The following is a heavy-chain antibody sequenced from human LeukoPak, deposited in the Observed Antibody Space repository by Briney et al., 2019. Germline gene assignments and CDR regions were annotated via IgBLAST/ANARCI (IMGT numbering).Heavy chain of an antibody. J-gene: IGHJ4*02. CDR3: TTEVAAAVALFDY. CDR1: GFTFSNAW. V-gene: IGHV3-15*01. CDR2: IKSKTDGGTT. Sequence: TAGGSLRLSCAASGFTFSNAWMSWVRQAPGKGLEWVGRIKSKTDGGTTDYAAPVKGRFTISRDDSKNTLYLQMNSLKTEDTAVYYCTTEVAAAVALFDYWGQGTLVAVSS. D-gene: IGHD6-13*01.